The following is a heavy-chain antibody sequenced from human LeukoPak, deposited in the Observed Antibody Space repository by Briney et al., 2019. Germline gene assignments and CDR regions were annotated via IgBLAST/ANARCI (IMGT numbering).Heavy chain of an antibody. Sequence: GPSVKVSCKVSGYTLTELSMHWVRQPPGKGLEWMGGFDPEDGETIYAQKFQGRVTMTEDTSTDTAYMELSSLRSEDTAVYYCATGVAAAGWLDYWGQGTLVTVSS. CDR2: FDPEDGET. CDR1: GYTLTELS. J-gene: IGHJ4*02. V-gene: IGHV1-24*01. CDR3: ATGVAAAGWLDY. D-gene: IGHD6-13*01.